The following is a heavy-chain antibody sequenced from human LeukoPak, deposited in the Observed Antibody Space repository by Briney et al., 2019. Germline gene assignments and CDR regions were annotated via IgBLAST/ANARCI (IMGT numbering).Heavy chain of an antibody. Sequence: GGSLRLSCAASGFTFSSYAMSWVRQAPGKGLEWVSAISGCGGSTYYADSVKGRFTISRDNSKNTLYLQMNSLRAEDTAVYYCAKEMGDYDFWSGSSVWFDPWGQGTLVTVSS. V-gene: IGHV3-23*01. CDR2: ISGCGGST. CDR3: AKEMGDYDFWSGSSVWFDP. CDR1: GFTFSSYA. D-gene: IGHD3-3*01. J-gene: IGHJ5*02.